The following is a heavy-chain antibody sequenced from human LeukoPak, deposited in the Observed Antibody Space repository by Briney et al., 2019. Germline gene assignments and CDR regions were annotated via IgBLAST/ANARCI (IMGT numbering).Heavy chain of an antibody. D-gene: IGHD3-3*01. J-gene: IGHJ4*02. CDR1: GFTFSSYG. CDR2: IRYDGSNK. V-gene: IGHV3-30*02. Sequence: SGGSLRLSCAASGFTFSSYGMHWVRQAPGKGLEWVAFIRYDGSNKYYADSVKGRFTISRDNSKNTLYLQMNSLRAEDTAVYYCAKDHTIFGVVTTGVFDYWGQGTLVTVSS. CDR3: AKDHTIFGVVTTGVFDY.